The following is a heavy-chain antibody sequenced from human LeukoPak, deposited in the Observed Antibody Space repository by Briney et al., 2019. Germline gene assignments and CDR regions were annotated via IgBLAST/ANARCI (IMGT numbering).Heavy chain of an antibody. CDR3: AREDYYDSSRYLDY. J-gene: IGHJ4*02. D-gene: IGHD3-22*01. Sequence: SETLSLTCTVSGGSISSSGYYWSWLRQHPGKGLEWIGYIYYSGTTYYNPSLKSRVTISVDTSKNQFSLKLFSVTAADTAVYYCAREDYYDSSRYLDYWGQGTLVTVSS. V-gene: IGHV4-31*03. CDR1: GGSISSSGYY. CDR2: IYYSGTT.